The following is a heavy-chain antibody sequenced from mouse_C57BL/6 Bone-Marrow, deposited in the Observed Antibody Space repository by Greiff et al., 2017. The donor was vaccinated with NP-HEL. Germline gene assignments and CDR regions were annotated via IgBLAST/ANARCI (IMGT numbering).Heavy chain of an antibody. D-gene: IGHD1-1*01. CDR1: GFSLSTSGMG. CDR3: ARSEVYYYGSSPYYFDY. J-gene: IGHJ2*01. Sequence: QVTLKVSGPGILQSSQTLSLTCSFSGFSLSTSGMGVSWIRQPSGKGLEWLAHIYWDDDKRKNPSLKSRLTISNDTSRNQVFLKITGVDTADTATYYCARSEVYYYGSSPYYFDYWGQGTTLTVSS. V-gene: IGHV8-12*01. CDR2: IYWDDDK.